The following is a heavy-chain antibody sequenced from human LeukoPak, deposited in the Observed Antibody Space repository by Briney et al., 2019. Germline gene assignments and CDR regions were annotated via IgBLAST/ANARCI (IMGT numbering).Heavy chain of an antibody. CDR2: INSDGSST. CDR1: GFTFSSYW. CDR3: ARTNYYDSSGYSQAALDY. J-gene: IGHJ4*02. V-gene: IGHV3-74*01. D-gene: IGHD3-22*01. Sequence: PGGSLRLSCAASGFTFSSYWMHWVRQAPGKGLVWVSRINSDGSSTSYADSVKGRFTISRDNAKNTLYLQMNSLRAEDTAVYYCARTNYYDSSGYSQAALDYWGQGTLVTVSS.